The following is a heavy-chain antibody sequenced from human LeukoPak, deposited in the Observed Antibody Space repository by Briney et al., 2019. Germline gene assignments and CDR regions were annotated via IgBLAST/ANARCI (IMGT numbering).Heavy chain of an antibody. V-gene: IGHV4-39*01. CDR3: ARHRHDYADYYFDY. CDR1: DGSISSSSYY. D-gene: IGHD4-17*01. CDR2: IYYSGST. Sequence: PSETLSLTCTVSDGSISSSSYYWGWIRQPPGKGLEWIGNIYYSGSTYYIPSLKSRVTISVDTSKNRFSLKLSSVTAADTAAYYCARHRHDYADYYFDYWGQGTLVTVSS. J-gene: IGHJ4*02.